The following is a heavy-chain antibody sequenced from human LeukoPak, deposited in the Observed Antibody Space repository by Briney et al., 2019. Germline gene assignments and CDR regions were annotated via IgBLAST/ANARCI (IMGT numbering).Heavy chain of an antibody. CDR2: IDSDGGSI. CDR1: GFNLRSNW. CDR3: ARDRGGTDDFWSGYYTGYFDY. V-gene: IGHV3-74*01. D-gene: IGHD3-3*01. Sequence: GGSLRLSCIASGFNLRSNWMQWVRQVPGKGLEWVSRIDSDGGSINYADFVKGRFIISRDNAKNSLYLQMNSLRAEDTAVFYCARDRGGTDDFWSGYYTGYFDYWGQGTLVTVSS. J-gene: IGHJ4*02.